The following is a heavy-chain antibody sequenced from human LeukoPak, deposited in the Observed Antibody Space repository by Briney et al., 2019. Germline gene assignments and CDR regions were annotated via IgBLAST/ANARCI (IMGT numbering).Heavy chain of an antibody. D-gene: IGHD3-16*01. J-gene: IGHJ4*02. CDR3: ARVGGFSLVQYYFDY. CDR2: IKQDGSEK. V-gene: IGHV3-7*01. Sequence: GGSLRLSCAASGFTFSSYEMNWVRQAPGKGLEWVANIKQDGSEKYYVDSVKGRFTISRDNAKNSLYLQMNSLRAEDTAVYYCARVGGFSLVQYYFDYWGQGTLVTVSS. CDR1: GFTFSSYE.